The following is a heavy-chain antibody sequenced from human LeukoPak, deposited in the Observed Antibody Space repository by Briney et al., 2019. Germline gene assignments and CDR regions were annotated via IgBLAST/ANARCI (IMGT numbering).Heavy chain of an antibody. CDR1: GGSPKSYY. V-gene: IGHV4-59*01. Sequence: TLSLTFTVSGGSPKSYYWRLIRQPPGKGLGGIGYIHYTGSTDYNPSLKRRATISLNTSENQFALKLSSVTAADTAVYYCAREGYSGTFVYSGQGTLGTVSS. CDR3: AREGYSGTFVY. J-gene: IGHJ4*02. CDR2: IHYTGST. D-gene: IGHD1-26*01.